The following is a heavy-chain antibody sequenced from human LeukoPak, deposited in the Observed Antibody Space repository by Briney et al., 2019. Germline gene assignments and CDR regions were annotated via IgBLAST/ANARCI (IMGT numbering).Heavy chain of an antibody. CDR2: IGSRSTSI. V-gene: IGHV3-21*01. Sequence: GSLRLSCAASGFTFSSYSMNWVRQAPGKGLEWVSSIGSRSTSIYYADSVKGRFTISRDNSKNTLYLQMNSLRAEDTAVYYCAKGREDYDFWSGYVWDYWGQGTLVTVSS. CDR1: GFTFSSYS. D-gene: IGHD3-3*01. J-gene: IGHJ4*02. CDR3: AKGREDYDFWSGYVWDY.